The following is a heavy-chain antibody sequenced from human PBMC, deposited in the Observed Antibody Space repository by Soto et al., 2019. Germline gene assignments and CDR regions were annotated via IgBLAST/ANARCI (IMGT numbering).Heavy chain of an antibody. CDR2: IYYSGST. V-gene: IGHV4-39*01. CDR3: ARRGSSSWYGY. Sequence: QLQLQESGPGLVKPSETLSLTCTVSGGSISSSSYYWGWIRQPPGTGLEWIGSIYYSGSTSYNPSLEIRVTISVDRSKIQFSLPVRSVSAAATAVYYCARRGSSSWYGYWGQGTLVTVSS. CDR1: GGSISSSSYY. D-gene: IGHD6-13*01. J-gene: IGHJ4*02.